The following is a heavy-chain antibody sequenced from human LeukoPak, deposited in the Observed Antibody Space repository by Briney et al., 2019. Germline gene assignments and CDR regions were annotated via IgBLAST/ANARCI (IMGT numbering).Heavy chain of an antibody. D-gene: IGHD1-26*01. CDR2: MNPNSGNT. J-gene: IGHJ4*02. V-gene: IGHV1-8*03. CDR3: AASLIWEQPADY. Sequence: ASVKVSCKASGYTFTSYDINWVRQATGQGLEWMGWMNPNSGNTGYAQKFQGRVTITRNTSISTAYMELSSLRSEDTAVYYCAASLIWEQPADYWGQGTLVTVSS. CDR1: GYTFTSYD.